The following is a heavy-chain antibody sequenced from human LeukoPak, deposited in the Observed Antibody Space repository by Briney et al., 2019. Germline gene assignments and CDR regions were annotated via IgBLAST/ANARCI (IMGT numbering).Heavy chain of an antibody. D-gene: IGHD3-3*01. CDR3: ARDNYDFWSGYTFFDY. CDR1: GFTFSSYW. V-gene: IGHV3-7*01. J-gene: IGHJ4*02. CDR2: IKQDGSEK. Sequence: GGSLRLSCAASGFTFSSYWMSWVRQAPGKGLEWVANIKQDGSEKYYVDSVKGRFTISRDNAKNSLYLQMNSLRAEDTAVYYCARDNYDFWSGYTFFDYWGQGTLVTVSS.